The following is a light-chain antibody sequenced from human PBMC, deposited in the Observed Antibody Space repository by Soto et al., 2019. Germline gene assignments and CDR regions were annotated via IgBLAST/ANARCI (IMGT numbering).Light chain of an antibody. CDR1: QSVSSSY. CDR2: GAS. J-gene: IGKJ1*01. CDR3: QQYGSSPPMT. Sequence: EIVLTQSPGTLSLSPGERATLSCRASQSVSSSYLAWYQQKPGQAPRLLIYGASSRATGIPDRFSGSGSGTDFTLTISRREPEDVAVYYCQQYGSSPPMTFGQGTKVEIK. V-gene: IGKV3-20*01.